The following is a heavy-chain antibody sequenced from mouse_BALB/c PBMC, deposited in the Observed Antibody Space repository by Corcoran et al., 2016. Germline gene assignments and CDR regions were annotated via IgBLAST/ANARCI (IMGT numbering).Heavy chain of an antibody. J-gene: IGHJ3*01. CDR2: IDPANGNT. CDR1: GFYIKDTY. Sequence: EVQLQQSGAELVKPGASVKLSCTASGFYIKDTYMHWVKQRPEQGLEWIGRIDPANGNTKYDPKFQGKATIPADTSSNTAYLQLSSLTSEDTAVYYCARNGYDYYENVRAGFAYCAQATLVTVSA. D-gene: IGHD1-1*01. V-gene: IGHV14-3*02. CDR3: ARNGYDYYENVRAGFAY.